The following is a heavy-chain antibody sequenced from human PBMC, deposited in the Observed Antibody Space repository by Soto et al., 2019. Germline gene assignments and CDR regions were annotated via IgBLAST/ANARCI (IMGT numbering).Heavy chain of an antibody. J-gene: IGHJ6*02. CDR1: GYSFTSYW. D-gene: IGHD5-12*01. CDR2: IYPGDSDT. V-gene: IGHV5-51*01. Sequence: PGESLKISCKGSGYSFTSYWIGWVRQMPGEGLEWVGIIYPGDSDTRYSPSFQGQVTISADKSISTAYLQWSSLKASDTAMYYCARLSGKPIPSYYYGMDVWGQGTTVTVSS. CDR3: ARLSGKPIPSYYYGMDV.